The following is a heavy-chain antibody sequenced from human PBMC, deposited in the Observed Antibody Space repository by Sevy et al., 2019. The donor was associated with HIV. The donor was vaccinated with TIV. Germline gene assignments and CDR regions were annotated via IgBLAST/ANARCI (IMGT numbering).Heavy chain of an antibody. D-gene: IGHD6-19*01. Sequence: GGSLRLSCAASGFTFSNYGIHWVRQAPGKGLEWLAAISYGGTNKDYTDSGKGRFTISRDNSKNTLYLQMNSLRAEDTAVYFCAIDASSQWLNYFFDYWGQGTLVTVSS. CDR1: GFTFSNYG. CDR3: AIDASSQWLNYFFDY. V-gene: IGHV3-30*03. CDR2: ISYGGTNK. J-gene: IGHJ4*02.